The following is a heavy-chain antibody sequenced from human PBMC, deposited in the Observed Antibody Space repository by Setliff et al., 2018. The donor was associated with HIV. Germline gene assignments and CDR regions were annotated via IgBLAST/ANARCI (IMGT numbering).Heavy chain of an antibody. CDR3: AREGEGSGWSRLDY. CDR1: GTTFSTYL. V-gene: IGHV1-69*10. J-gene: IGHJ4*02. D-gene: IGHD6-19*01. Sequence: SVKVSCKASGTTFSTYLFTWVRQAPGQGFEWMGGIIPILGTEKYAQKFHGRVTLTADMSTNTDYMELSSLRSEDTAVYFCAREGEGSGWSRLDYWGQGTLVTVSS. CDR2: IIPILGTE.